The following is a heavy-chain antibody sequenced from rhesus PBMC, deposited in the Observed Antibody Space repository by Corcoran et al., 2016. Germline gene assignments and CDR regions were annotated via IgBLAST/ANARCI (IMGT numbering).Heavy chain of an antibody. CDR3: ARDGGWVQLEGRFDV. CDR1: GLCFSGYY. D-gene: IGHD5-24*01. CDR2: ISYTGGST. J-gene: IGHJ5-1*01. V-gene: IGHV3S18*01. Sequence: EVQLVESGGGLAKPGGSVRLSWAASGLCFSGYYRYWVRQAPGKGLEWVSGISYTGGSTYYADSVKGRFTSSRENAKNTLYLQMDSLRAEDTAVYYCARDGGWVQLEGRFDVWGAGVLVTVSS.